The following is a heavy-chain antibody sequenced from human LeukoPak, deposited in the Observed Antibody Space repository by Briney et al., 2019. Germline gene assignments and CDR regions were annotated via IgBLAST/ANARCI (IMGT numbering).Heavy chain of an antibody. Sequence: PGGSLRLSCAAPGFTFSTYWMHWVRHAPGKGLVWVSRINGDGSTTGYADSVKGRFTISRDNVKNTLYLQMNSLRAEDTAVYYCAANYYEAYWGQGPLVTVSS. D-gene: IGHD3-22*01. CDR1: GFTFSTYW. CDR2: INGDGSTT. CDR3: AANYYEAY. V-gene: IGHV3-74*01. J-gene: IGHJ4*02.